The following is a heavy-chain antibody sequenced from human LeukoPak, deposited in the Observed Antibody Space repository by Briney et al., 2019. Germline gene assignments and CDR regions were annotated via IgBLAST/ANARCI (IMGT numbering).Heavy chain of an antibody. CDR2: IYHTGST. CDR1: GASISSTNW. CDR3: TRDFYQTHALDI. J-gene: IGHJ3*02. Sequence: SGTLSLTCAVSGASISSTNWWSWVRQPPGKGLEWIGEIYHTGSTKYNPSLESRVTISVDKSNNQFSVRLSSVTAADTAVYYCTRDFYQTHALDIWGQGTLVTVSS. V-gene: IGHV4-4*02. D-gene: IGHD3-16*02.